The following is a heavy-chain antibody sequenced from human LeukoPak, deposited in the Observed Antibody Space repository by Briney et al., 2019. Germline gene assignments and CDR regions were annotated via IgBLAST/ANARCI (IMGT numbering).Heavy chain of an antibody. CDR2: ISGSGGST. Sequence: PGGSLRLSCVASGFTFSSYATSWVRQAPGKGLEWVSAISGSGGSTYYADSVKGRFTISRDNSKNTLYLQMNSLRAEDTAVYYCAKDFRSASGSPEGCWDYWGQGTLVTVSS. J-gene: IGHJ4*02. V-gene: IGHV3-23*01. CDR3: AKDFRSASGSPEGCWDY. D-gene: IGHD1-26*01. CDR1: GFTFSSYA.